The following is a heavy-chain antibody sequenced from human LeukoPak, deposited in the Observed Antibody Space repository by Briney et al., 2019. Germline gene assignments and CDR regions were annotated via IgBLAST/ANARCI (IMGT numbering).Heavy chain of an antibody. CDR2: IIPIFGTA. J-gene: IGHJ4*02. Sequence: ASVKVSCKASGGTFSSYAISWVRQAPGQGLEWMGGIIPIFGTANYAQKFQGRVTITADESTSTAYMELSSLRSEDTAVYYCARTNVSNRPAKFDYWGQGTLVTVSS. V-gene: IGHV1-69*13. D-gene: IGHD4-11*01. CDR1: GGTFSSYA. CDR3: ARTNVSNRPAKFDY.